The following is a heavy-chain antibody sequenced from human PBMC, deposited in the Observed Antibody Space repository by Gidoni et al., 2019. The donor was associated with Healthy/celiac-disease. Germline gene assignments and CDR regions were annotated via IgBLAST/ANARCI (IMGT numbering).Heavy chain of an antibody. J-gene: IGHJ3*02. CDR1: GYTFTGYY. D-gene: IGHD6-13*01. CDR2: INPNSGGT. Sequence: QVRLVQSGAEGKKPGGSVKVSCKASGYTFTGYYMHWVRQAPGQGLEWMGWINPNSGGTNYAQKVQGWVTMTRDTSISTAYMELRRLRSDDAAVYYCARGGIAADDAFDIWGQGTMVTVSS. V-gene: IGHV1-2*04. CDR3: ARGGIAADDAFDI.